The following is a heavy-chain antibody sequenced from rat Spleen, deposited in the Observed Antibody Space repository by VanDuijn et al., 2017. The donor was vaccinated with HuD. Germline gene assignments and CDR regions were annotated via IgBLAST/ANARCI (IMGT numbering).Heavy chain of an antibody. CDR1: GFTFSDYY. V-gene: IGHV5-7*01. CDR3: ARSVFDY. Sequence: EVQLVESDGGLVQPGRSLKLSCAASGFTFSDYYMAWIPQAPGKGLEWVATITYDGSSTYYRDSVKGRFTISRDNAKSTLYLQMDSLRSEDTATYYCARSVFDYWGQGVMVTVSS. J-gene: IGHJ2*01. CDR2: ITYDGSST.